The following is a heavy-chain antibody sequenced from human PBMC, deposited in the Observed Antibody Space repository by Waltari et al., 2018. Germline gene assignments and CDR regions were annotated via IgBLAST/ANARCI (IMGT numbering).Heavy chain of an antibody. CDR2: IYYSGST. CDR3: VHITMVRGVPDYYYGMDV. CDR1: GGPIRSRRYH. V-gene: IGHV4-39*01. D-gene: IGHD3-10*01. Sequence: QLQLQESGPGLVKPSETLSLTCTVSGGPIRSRRYHLGWIRQPPGQGLEWIGSIYYSGSTYYNPSRKSRVTISVDTSKNQFSLKLSSVTAADTAVYYCVHITMVRGVPDYYYGMDVWGQGTTVTVSS. J-gene: IGHJ6*02.